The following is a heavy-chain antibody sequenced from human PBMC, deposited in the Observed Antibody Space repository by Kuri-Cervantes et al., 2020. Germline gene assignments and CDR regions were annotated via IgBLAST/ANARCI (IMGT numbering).Heavy chain of an antibody. D-gene: IGHD2-15*01. Sequence: GGSLRLSCAASGFTFSSYDMHWVRQATGKGLEWVSAIGTAGDTYYPGSVKGRFTISRENAKNSLYLQMNSLRAGDTAVYYSPPGRIVVVVAATRDKYGMDVWGQGTTVTVSS. CDR2: IGTAGDT. CDR3: PPGRIVVVVAATRDKYGMDV. V-gene: IGHV3-13*01. J-gene: IGHJ6*02. CDR1: GFTFSSYD.